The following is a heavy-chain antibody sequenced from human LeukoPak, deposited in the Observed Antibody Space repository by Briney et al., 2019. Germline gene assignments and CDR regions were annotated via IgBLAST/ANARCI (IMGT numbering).Heavy chain of an antibody. CDR2: ISGSGGST. Sequence: GGSLRLSCAASGFTFSSYAMSWVRQAPGKGLEWVSGISGSGGSTYYADSVKGRFTISRDNSKNTLYLQMNSLRAEDTALYYCAKEGGYCSSSSCYDGYYFDYWGQGTLVTVSS. V-gene: IGHV3-23*01. CDR1: GFTFSSYA. CDR3: AKEGGYCSSSSCYDGYYFDY. J-gene: IGHJ4*02. D-gene: IGHD2-2*01.